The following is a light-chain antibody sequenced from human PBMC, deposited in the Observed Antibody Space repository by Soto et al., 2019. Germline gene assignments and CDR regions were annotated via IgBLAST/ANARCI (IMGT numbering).Light chain of an antibody. CDR2: GAS. CDR3: QQYGSSPPWT. J-gene: IGKJ1*01. CDR1: QSVSGSY. V-gene: IGKV3-20*01. Sequence: EIVLTQSPGTLSLSPGERATLSCRASQSVSGSYLAWYQQNPGQAPRLLIYGASSRATGIPDRFSGSVSGTGFTLTISRLEPEDFAVYYCQQYGSSPPWTFGQGTKVDIK.